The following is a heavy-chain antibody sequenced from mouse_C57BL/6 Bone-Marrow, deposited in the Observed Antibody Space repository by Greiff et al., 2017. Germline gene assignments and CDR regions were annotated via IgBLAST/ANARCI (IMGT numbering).Heavy chain of an antibody. J-gene: IGHJ1*03. Sequence: EVKVVESGGGLVQSGRSLRLSCATSGFTFSDFYMEWVRQAPGKGLEWIAASRNKANDYTTEYSASVKGRFIVSRDTSQSSLYLQMNALRAEDTAIYYCARDVYGSSSYWYFDVWGTGTTVTVSS. V-gene: IGHV7-1*01. CDR2: SRNKANDYTT. CDR3: ARDVYGSSSYWYFDV. D-gene: IGHD1-1*01. CDR1: GFTFSDFY.